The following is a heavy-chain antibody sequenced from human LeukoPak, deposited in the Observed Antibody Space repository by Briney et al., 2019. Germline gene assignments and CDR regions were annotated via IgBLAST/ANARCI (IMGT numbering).Heavy chain of an antibody. CDR3: ASFGISWRSSY. CDR2: ISDDGSYT. V-gene: IGHV3-74*01. D-gene: IGHD2-21*01. Sequence: GGSLRLSCAASGFSFSSHWVHWVRQAPGKGLVWVSRISDDGSYTSNVDSVKGRFTISRDNVNNMLYLHMNSPRAEDTAVYYCASFGISWRSSYWGQGTLVTVSS. CDR1: GFSFSSHW. J-gene: IGHJ4*02.